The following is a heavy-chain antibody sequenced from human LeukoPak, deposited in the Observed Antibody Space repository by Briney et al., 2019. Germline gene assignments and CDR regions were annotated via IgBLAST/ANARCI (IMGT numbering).Heavy chain of an antibody. CDR1: GGTFSSYA. D-gene: IGHD5-18*01. J-gene: IGHJ6*03. CDR3: ATSPWIQRIPGNYYYMDV. Sequence: ASVTVSCKASGGTFSSYAISWVRQAPGQGLEWMGGIIPIFVTANYEQKFQGRVTITTDESTSTAYMELSSLRSEDTAVYYCATSPWIQRIPGNYYYMDVWGKGTTVTVSS. V-gene: IGHV1-69*05. CDR2: IIPIFVTA.